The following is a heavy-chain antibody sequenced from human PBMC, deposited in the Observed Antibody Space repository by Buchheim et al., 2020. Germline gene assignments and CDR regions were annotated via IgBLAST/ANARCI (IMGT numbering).Heavy chain of an antibody. V-gene: IGHV3-48*02. CDR1: GFTFSSYS. CDR2: ISSSSSTI. D-gene: IGHD2-2*01. J-gene: IGHJ4*02. CDR3: ARDTNCISTSCYAGEFDY. Sequence: EVQLVESGGGLVQPGGSLRLSCAASGFTFSSYSMNWVRQAPGKGLEWVSYISSSSSTIYYADSVKGRFTISRDNAKNSLYLQMNSLRDEDTAVYYCARDTNCISTSCYAGEFDYWGQGTL.